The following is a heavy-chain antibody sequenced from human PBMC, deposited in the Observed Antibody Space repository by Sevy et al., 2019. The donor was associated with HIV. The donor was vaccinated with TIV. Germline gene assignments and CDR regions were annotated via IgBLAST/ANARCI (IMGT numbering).Heavy chain of an antibody. CDR3: AREGCTKPHDY. D-gene: IGHD2-8*01. CDR1: GFTFSKYS. J-gene: IGHJ4*02. V-gene: IGHV3-23*01. Sequence: GGSLRLSCAASGFTFSKYSMSWIRQTPGKGLEWVSTFSFGCGKINYADSVKGRFTFSRDYSENTFYLQMNGLRAEDTAIYYCAREGCTKPHDYWGQGTVVTVSS. CDR2: FSFGCGKI.